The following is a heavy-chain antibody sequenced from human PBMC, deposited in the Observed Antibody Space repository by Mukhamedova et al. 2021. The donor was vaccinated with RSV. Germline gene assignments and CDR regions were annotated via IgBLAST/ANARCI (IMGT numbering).Heavy chain of an antibody. CDR1: SYE. J-gene: IGHJ2*01. D-gene: IGHD6-13*01. Sequence: SYEMNWVRQAPGKGLEWVSDISSSGSTIYYADSVKGRFIISRDNAKNSLYLQMNSLRAEDTAVYYSTRVKPRSSRYWYFDLWGRG. CDR3: TRVKPRSSRYWYFDL. CDR2: ISSSGSTI. V-gene: IGHV3-48*03.